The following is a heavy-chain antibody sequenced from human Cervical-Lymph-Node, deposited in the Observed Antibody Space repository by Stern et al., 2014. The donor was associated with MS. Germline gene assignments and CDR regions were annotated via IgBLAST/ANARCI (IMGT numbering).Heavy chain of an antibody. CDR1: GCTFTNYA. CDR3: ARDGRGNFCYFDL. D-gene: IGHD4-23*01. J-gene: IGHJ2*01. V-gene: IGHV1-69*01. Sequence: QVQLVESGADIKTPGSSVKLSCKGFGCTFTNYAINWVRQAPGQGPEWMGWIIPIIGTINYAQAFPGRVTFSADDSAGTAYMELSGLTPEDTAVYYCARDGRGNFCYFDLWGRGTLVTVSS. CDR2: IIPIIGTI.